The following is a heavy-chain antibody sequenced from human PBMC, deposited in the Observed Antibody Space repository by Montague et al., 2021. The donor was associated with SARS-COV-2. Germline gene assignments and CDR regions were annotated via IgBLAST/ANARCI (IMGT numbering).Heavy chain of an antibody. CDR1: GFTFSTFW. CDR2: IKQDGSEK. J-gene: IGHJ4*02. D-gene: IGHD3-22*01. V-gene: IGHV3-7*05. Sequence: XLRLSCAASGFTFSTFWMTLVRQVPGKGLEWVANIKQDGSEKYYVDSVKGRFTISRDNAKNSLYLQLDSLRAEDTAVYYCAKGYDSSGYQYWGQGTLVTVSS. CDR3: AKGYDSSGYQY.